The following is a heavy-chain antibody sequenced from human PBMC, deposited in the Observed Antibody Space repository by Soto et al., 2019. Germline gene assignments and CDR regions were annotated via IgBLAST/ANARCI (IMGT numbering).Heavy chain of an antibody. J-gene: IGHJ4*02. CDR1: GLTFNNHW. V-gene: IGHV3-7*05. D-gene: IGHD3-16*02. CDR2: INQDGSAK. Sequence: GGSLRLSCAASGLTFNNHWMTWVRQAPGKGLEWVANINQDGSAKHYVDSVKGRFTISRDNAKNSLYLQMNSLKIEDTAMYYCTTYDYIWGNDRYRWAYWGQGTLVTVSS. CDR3: TTYDYIWGNDRYRWAY.